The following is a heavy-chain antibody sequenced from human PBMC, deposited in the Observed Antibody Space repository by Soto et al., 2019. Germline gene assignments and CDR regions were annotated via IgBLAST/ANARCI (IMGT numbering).Heavy chain of an antibody. J-gene: IGHJ5*02. D-gene: IGHD2-15*01. Sequence: SETLSLTCTVSGGSISSYYWSWIRQPPGKGLEWIGYIYYSGSTNYNPSLKSRVTISVDTSKNQFSLKLSSVTAADTAVYYCARGNCSGGSCYSGRVNWFDPWGQGTLVTVS. CDR1: GGSISSYY. CDR2: IYYSGST. CDR3: ARGNCSGGSCYSGRVNWFDP. V-gene: IGHV4-59*01.